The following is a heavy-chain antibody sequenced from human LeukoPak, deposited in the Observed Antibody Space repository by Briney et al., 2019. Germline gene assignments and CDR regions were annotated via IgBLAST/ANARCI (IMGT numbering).Heavy chain of an antibody. CDR2: IIPIFGTA. J-gene: IGHJ4*02. Sequence: SVKVSCKASGGTGSSYAISWVRQAPGQGLEWMGGIIPIFGTANYAQKFQGRVTITTDESTSTAYMELSSLRSEDTAVYYCARVRDCSSTSCYGWDYWGQGTLVTVSS. D-gene: IGHD2-2*01. CDR1: GGTGSSYA. CDR3: ARVRDCSSTSCYGWDY. V-gene: IGHV1-69*05.